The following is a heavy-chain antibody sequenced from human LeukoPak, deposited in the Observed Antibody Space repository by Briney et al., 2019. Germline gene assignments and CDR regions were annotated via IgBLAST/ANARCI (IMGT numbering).Heavy chain of an antibody. V-gene: IGHV3-21*06. CDR2: ISSSSSYI. Sequence: GGSLRLSCAASGFTFSIYTMNWVSQAPGKGMEWVSSISSSSSYIYYADSVKGRFTISRDNAKTSLYLQMNSLRAEDTAVYYCERGPPSDIVVVPAAMVWGQGTLVTVSS. CDR1: GFTFSIYT. D-gene: IGHD2-2*01. J-gene: IGHJ4*02. CDR3: ERGPPSDIVVVPAAMV.